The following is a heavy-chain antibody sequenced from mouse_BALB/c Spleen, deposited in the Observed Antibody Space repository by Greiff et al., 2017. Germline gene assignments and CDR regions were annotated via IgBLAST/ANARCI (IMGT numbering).Heavy chain of an antibody. CDR3: ARSAYPNPYFDY. Sequence: EVQGVESGGGLVQPGGSRKLSCAASGFTFSSFGMHWVRQAPEKGLEWVAYISSGSSTIYYADTVKGRFSISRDNPKNTLFLQMTSLRSEDTAMYYCARSAYPNPYFDYWGQGTTLTVSS. CDR1: GFTFSSFG. D-gene: IGHD2-10*01. V-gene: IGHV5-17*02. J-gene: IGHJ2*01. CDR2: ISSGSSTI.